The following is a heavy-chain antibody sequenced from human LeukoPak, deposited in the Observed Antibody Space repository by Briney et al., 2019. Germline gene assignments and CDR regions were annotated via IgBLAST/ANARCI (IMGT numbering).Heavy chain of an antibody. Sequence: GGSLRLSCAASGFTFSSYSMNWVRQAPGKGLEWVSSISSSSSYIYYADSVKGRFTISRDNAKKSLYLQMNSLRAEDTAVYYCARVGEKAFHLWPEIDYWGQGTLVTVSS. CDR3: ARVGEKAFHLWPEIDY. V-gene: IGHV3-21*01. CDR2: ISSSSSYI. CDR1: GFTFSSYS. D-gene: IGHD5-24*01. J-gene: IGHJ4*02.